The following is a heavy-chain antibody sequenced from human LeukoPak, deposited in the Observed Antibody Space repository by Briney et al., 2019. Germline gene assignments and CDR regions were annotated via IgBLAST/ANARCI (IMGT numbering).Heavy chain of an antibody. CDR3: AKLVVPAAIRGGAFDI. CDR1: GFTFSSYG. D-gene: IGHD2-2*01. J-gene: IGHJ3*02. CDR2: ISGSGGTT. Sequence: GGTLRLSCAASGFTFSSYGMSWVRQAPGKGLEWVSGISGSGGTTYYADSVKGRFTISRDNSKNTLYLQMNSLRAEDTAVYYCAKLVVPAAIRGGAFDIWGQGTMVTVSS. V-gene: IGHV3-23*01.